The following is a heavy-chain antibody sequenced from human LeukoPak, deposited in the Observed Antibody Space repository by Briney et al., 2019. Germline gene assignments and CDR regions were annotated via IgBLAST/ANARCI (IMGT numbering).Heavy chain of an antibody. CDR2: IIPIFGTA. Sequence: SVKVSCKASGGTFSSYAISWVRQAPGQGLEWMGGIIPIFGTANYAQKFQGRVTITADKSTSTAYMELSSLRSEDTAVYYCAREGSGWSDYYYYMDVWGKGTTVTVSS. V-gene: IGHV1-69*06. J-gene: IGHJ6*03. D-gene: IGHD6-19*01. CDR1: GGTFSSYA. CDR3: AREGSGWSDYYYYMDV.